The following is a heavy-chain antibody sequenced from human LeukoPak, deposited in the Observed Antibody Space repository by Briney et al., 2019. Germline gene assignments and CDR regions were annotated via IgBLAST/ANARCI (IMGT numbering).Heavy chain of an antibody. CDR3: ARVASGSYYYPFDY. Sequence: GSLRLSCAASGFTVSSNYMSWVRQAPGKGLEWVSVIYSGGSTCYADSVKGRFTISRDNSKNTLYLQMNSLRAEDTAVYYCARVASGSYYYPFDYWGQGTLVTVSS. CDR1: GFTVSSNY. D-gene: IGHD1-26*01. V-gene: IGHV3-53*01. J-gene: IGHJ4*02. CDR2: IYSGGST.